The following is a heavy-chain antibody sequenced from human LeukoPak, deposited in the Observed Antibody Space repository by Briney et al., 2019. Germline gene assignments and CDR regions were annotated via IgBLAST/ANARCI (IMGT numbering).Heavy chain of an antibody. V-gene: IGHV1-2*02. J-gene: IGHJ5*02. CDR3: ARAQLELRNWFDP. CDR2: INPNSGGT. CDR1: GYTFTGYY. Sequence: ASVKVSCKASGYTFTGYYMHWVRQAPGQGLEWMGWINPNSGGTNYAQKFQGRVTMTRDTSISTAYMELSRLRSDDTAVYYCARAQLELRNWFDPWGQGTLVTVSS. D-gene: IGHD1-7*01.